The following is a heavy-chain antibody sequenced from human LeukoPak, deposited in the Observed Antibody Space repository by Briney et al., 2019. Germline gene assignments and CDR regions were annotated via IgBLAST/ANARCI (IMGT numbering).Heavy chain of an antibody. CDR1: GYTFTGYY. D-gene: IGHD3-3*01. CDR3: ARDPYYDFWSGYYDSGMYYYGMDV. V-gene: IGHV1-2*02. CDR2: INPNSGGT. J-gene: IGHJ6*02. Sequence: ASVKVSCKASGYTFTGYYMHWVRQAPGQGLVWMGWINPNSGGTNYAQKFQGRVTMTRDTSISTAYMELSRLRSDDTAVYYCARDPYYDFWSGYYDSGMYYYGMDVWGQGTTVTVSS.